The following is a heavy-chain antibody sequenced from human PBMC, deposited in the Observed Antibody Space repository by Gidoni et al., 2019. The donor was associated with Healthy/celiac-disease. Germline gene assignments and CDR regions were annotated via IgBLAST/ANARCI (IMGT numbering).Heavy chain of an antibody. D-gene: IGHD4-17*01. CDR3: ARDSDYGDYVGYYYYYGMDV. CDR2: ISSSSSYI. J-gene: IGHJ6*02. V-gene: IGHV3-21*01. CDR1: GITCSSYS. Sequence: EVQLVESGGGLVKPGGSLRLSCAASGITCSSYSMNGVRQAPGKGLEWVSSISSSSSYIYYADSVKGRFTISRDNAKNSLYLQMNSLRAEDTAVYYCARDSDYGDYVGYYYYYGMDVWGQGTTVTVSS.